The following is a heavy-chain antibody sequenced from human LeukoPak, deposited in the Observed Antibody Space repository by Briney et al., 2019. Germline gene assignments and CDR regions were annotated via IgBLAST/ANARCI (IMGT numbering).Heavy chain of an antibody. CDR1: GFTFDDYA. V-gene: IGHV3-9*01. Sequence: GGSLRLSCAASGFTFDDYAMPWVRQAPGKGLEWVSGISWNSGSIGYADSVKGRFTISRDNAKNSLYLQMNSLRAEDTALYYCAKDIGGSYYRYFDYWGQGTLVTVSS. J-gene: IGHJ4*02. CDR2: ISWNSGSI. CDR3: AKDIGGSYYRYFDY. D-gene: IGHD1-26*01.